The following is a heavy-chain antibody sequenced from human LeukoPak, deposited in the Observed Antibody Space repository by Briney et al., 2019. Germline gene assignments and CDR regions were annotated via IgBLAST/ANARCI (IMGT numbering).Heavy chain of an antibody. J-gene: IGHJ4*02. CDR3: ARDSGAVEDTGVGFDY. CDR1: GGSISSGGYY. Sequence: PSETLSLTCTVSGGSISSGGYYWSWIRQPPGKGLEWIGYIYHSGSTYYNPSLKSRVTISVDTSKNQFSLRLSSVTAADTAVYYCARDSGAVEDTGVGFDYWGQGTLVTVSS. CDR2: IYHSGST. V-gene: IGHV4-30-2*01. D-gene: IGHD2-8*02.